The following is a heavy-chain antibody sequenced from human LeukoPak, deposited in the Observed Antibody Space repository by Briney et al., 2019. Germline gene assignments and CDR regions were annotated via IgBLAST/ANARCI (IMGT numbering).Heavy chain of an antibody. D-gene: IGHD3-3*01. J-gene: IGHJ4*02. CDR3: ARADSHYVFWSGLGIDY. Sequence: GASVKVSCKASGYTFTSYAMNWVRQAPGQGLEWMGWINTNTGNPTYAQGFTGRVVFSLDTSVSTAYLQISSLKAEDTAVYYCARADSHYVFWSGLGIDYWGQGTLVTVSS. CDR1: GYTFTSYA. V-gene: IGHV7-4-1*02. CDR2: INTNTGNP.